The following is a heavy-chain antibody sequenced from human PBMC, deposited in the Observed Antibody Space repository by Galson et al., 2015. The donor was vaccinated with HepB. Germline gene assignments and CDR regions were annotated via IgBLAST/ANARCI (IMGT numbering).Heavy chain of an antibody. J-gene: IGHJ5*02. CDR1: GGTFSSYA. D-gene: IGHD2-2*01. CDR2: IIPIFGTA. V-gene: IGHV1-69*13. CDR3: ARRDIVVVPALPWGDNWFDP. Sequence: SVKVSCKASGGTFSSYAISWVRQAPGQGLEWMGGIIPIFGTANYAQKFQGRVTITADESTSTAYMELSSLRSEDTAVYYCARRDIVVVPALPWGDNWFDPWGQGTLVTVSS.